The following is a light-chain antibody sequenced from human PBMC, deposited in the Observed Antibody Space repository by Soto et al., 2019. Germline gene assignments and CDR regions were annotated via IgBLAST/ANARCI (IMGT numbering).Light chain of an antibody. CDR2: GAS. V-gene: IGKV3-20*01. CDR1: QSVSSSY. CDR3: QQYGSSPLT. J-gene: IGKJ4*01. Sequence: EIVWTQSPGTLALSPGERATLSCRASQSVSSSYLAWYQQKPGQAPRLLIYGASSRATGIPDRFSGSGSGTDFTLTISRLEPEDCAVYYCQQYGSSPLTFRGGTKVEIK.